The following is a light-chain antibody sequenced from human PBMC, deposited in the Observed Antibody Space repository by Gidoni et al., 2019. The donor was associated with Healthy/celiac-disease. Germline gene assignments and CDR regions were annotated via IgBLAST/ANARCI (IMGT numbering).Light chain of an antibody. J-gene: IGKJ1*01. CDR3: QQSRA. Sequence: DIQLTQSPSFLSASVGDRVTITCRASQGISSYLAWYQQKPGKAPKLLIYAASTLQSGVPSRVSGSGSGTEFTLTISSLQPEDFATYYCQQSRAFGQGTKVEIK. CDR1: QGISSY. V-gene: IGKV1-9*01. CDR2: AAS.